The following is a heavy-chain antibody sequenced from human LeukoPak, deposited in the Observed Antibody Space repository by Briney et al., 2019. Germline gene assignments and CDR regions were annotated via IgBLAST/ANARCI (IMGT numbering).Heavy chain of an antibody. CDR1: GGTFSSYA. CDR2: IIPILGIA. V-gene: IGHV1-69*04. D-gene: IGHD6-13*01. CDR3: ARIKWSAAND. J-gene: IGHJ4*02. Sequence: ASVKVSCKASGGTFSSYAISWVRQAPGQGLEWMGRIIPILGIANYAQKFQGRVTITADKSTSTAYMELSSLRSDDTAVYYCARIKWSAANDWGQGTLVTVSS.